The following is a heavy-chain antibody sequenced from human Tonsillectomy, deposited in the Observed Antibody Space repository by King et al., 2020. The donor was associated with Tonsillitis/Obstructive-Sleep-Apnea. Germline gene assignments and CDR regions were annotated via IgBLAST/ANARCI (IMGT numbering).Heavy chain of an antibody. CDR2: IYHRGST. CDR1: GGSFSSSNW. D-gene: IGHD3-3*01. Sequence: QLQESGPGLVKPSGTLSLTCAVSGGSFSSSNWWSWVRPPPGKGLEWIGEIYHRGSTHYNPSLKSRVTISVDKSKKQFSLKLSFVTAADTAVYYCARAEYDPDAFDIWGQGTMVTVSS. J-gene: IGHJ3*02. CDR3: ARAEYDPDAFDI. V-gene: IGHV4-4*02.